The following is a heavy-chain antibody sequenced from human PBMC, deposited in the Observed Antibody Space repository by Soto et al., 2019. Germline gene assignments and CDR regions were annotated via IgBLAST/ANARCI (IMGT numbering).Heavy chain of an antibody. CDR3: AISPCSGGSCYFDY. D-gene: IGHD2-15*01. CDR1: GGTFSSYA. CDR2: IIPIFGTA. Sequence: ASVKVSCKASGGTFSSYAISWVRQAPGQGLEWMGGIIPIFGTANYAQKFQGRVTITADESTSTAYMELSSLRSEDTAVYYCAISPCSGGSCYFDYWGQGTLVTVSS. V-gene: IGHV1-69*13. J-gene: IGHJ4*02.